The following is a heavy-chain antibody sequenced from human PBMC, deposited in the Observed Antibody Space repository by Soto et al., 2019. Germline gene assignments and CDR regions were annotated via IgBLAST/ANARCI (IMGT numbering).Heavy chain of an antibody. Sequence: EVQLVESGGGLLQPGGSLRLSCAVSGSTFSNDWMHWVRQAPGKGLVWVSHTNSDGSSTNYADFVKGRFTIARDNAKNTVYLQMNSLRAEDTAVYYCARDRSYSLDVWGQGTTVTVSS. J-gene: IGHJ6*02. CDR2: TNSDGSST. CDR1: GSTFSNDW. CDR3: ARDRSYSLDV. V-gene: IGHV3-74*01.